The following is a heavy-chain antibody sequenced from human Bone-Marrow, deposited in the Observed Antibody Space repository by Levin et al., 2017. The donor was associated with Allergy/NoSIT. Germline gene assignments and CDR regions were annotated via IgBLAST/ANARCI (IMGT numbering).Heavy chain of an antibody. CDR3: AGDKGTFGDYGGGFDD. V-gene: IGHV4-61*02. CDR1: GGSISSGSYY. D-gene: IGHD4-17*01. CDR2: MYIRGGT. J-gene: IGHJ4*02. Sequence: SQTLSLTCTVSGGSISSGSYYWNWMRQPAGKGLEWIGRMYIRGGTNYNPSLQSRVTISIDTSKNQFSLQLRSVTAADTAVYYCAGDKGTFGDYGGGFDDWGRGTLVTVSS.